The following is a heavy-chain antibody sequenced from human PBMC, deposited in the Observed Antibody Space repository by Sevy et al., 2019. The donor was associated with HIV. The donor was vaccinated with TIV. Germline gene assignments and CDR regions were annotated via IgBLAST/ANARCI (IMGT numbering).Heavy chain of an antibody. CDR1: GFTFSNYF. CDR3: ARGDYYGSLYYFDY. V-gene: IGHV3-21*01. D-gene: IGHD3-10*01. CDR2: FSSGSSYI. J-gene: IGHJ4*02. Sequence: GGSLRLSCAASGFTFSNYFMNWVRQAPGKGLEWVSSFSSGSSYIFYADSLKGRFTISRDNAKNSLYLRMNSLRAEDTAVYYCARGDYYGSLYYFDYWGPGTLVTVSS.